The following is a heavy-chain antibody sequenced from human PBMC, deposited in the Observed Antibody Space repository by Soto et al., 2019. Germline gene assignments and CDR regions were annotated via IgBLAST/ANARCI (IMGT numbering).Heavy chain of an antibody. V-gene: IGHV4-34*01. D-gene: IGHD5-18*01. CDR3: ARVAPSWIQLWSTPNYFDY. CDR1: GGSFSGYY. J-gene: IGHJ4*02. Sequence: QVQLQQWGAGLLKPSETLSLTCAVYGGSFSGYYWSWIRQPPGKGLEWIGEINHSGSTNYNPSLKSRVTIAVDTSKNQFSLKLSSVTAADPAVYYCARVAPSWIQLWSTPNYFDYWGQGTLVTVSS. CDR2: INHSGST.